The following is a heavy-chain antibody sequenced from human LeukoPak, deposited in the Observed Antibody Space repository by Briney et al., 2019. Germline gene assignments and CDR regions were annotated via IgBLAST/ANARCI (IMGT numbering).Heavy chain of an antibody. Sequence: GGSLRLSCAASGFSFSSFEMNWVRQAPGKGLEWVSFISRSGSTIYYADSVKGRFTISRDDSENTSYLQMNSLKVEDTAVYYCTRLPTIATTGPVDDDSSGQGTLVTVSS. CDR1: GFSFSSFE. CDR2: ISRSGSTI. J-gene: IGHJ4*02. V-gene: IGHV3-48*03. D-gene: IGHD6-13*01. CDR3: TRLPTIATTGPVDDDS.